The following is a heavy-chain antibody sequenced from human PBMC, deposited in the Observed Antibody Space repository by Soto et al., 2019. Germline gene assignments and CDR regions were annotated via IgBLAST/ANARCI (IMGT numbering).Heavy chain of an antibody. CDR1: GFTFSNAW. CDR2: IKSKTDGGTT. V-gene: IGHV3-15*07. CDR3: TTTTYYYDSSGYIEGYYYGMDV. J-gene: IGHJ6*02. D-gene: IGHD3-22*01. Sequence: GGSLRLSCAASGFTFSNAWMNWVRQAPGKGLEWVGRIKSKTDGGTTDYAAPVKGRFTISRDDSKNTLYLQLNSLKTEDTAVYYCTTTTYYYDSSGYIEGYYYGMDVWGQGTTVTVSS.